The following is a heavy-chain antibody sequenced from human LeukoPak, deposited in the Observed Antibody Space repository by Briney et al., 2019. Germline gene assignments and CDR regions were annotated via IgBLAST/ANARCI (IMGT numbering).Heavy chain of an antibody. Sequence: PSETLSLTCSASGGPISSCYWSWIRQPPGKGLEWIGYIYYSGSTNYNPSLKSRVTISVDTSKNQFSLKLSSVTAADTAVYYCARWGQDCSSTSCSNWFDPWGQGTLVTVSS. J-gene: IGHJ5*02. D-gene: IGHD2-2*01. CDR3: ARWGQDCSSTSCSNWFDP. V-gene: IGHV4-59*08. CDR1: GGPISSCY. CDR2: IYYSGST.